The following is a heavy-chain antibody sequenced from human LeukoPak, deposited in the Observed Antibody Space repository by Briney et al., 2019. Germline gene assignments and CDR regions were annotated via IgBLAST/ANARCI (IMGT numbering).Heavy chain of an antibody. J-gene: IGHJ6*03. D-gene: IGHD3-9*01. V-gene: IGHV3-23*01. CDR1: GFTFSSYA. CDR3: ARLPYYDTYYYVDV. CDR2: ISGSGGST. Sequence: GGPLRLSCAASGFTFSSYAMSWVRQAPGKGLEWVSAISGSGGSTYYADSVKGRFTISRDNSKNTLYLQMNSLRAEDTAVYYCARLPYYDTYYYVDVWGKGTTVTVSS.